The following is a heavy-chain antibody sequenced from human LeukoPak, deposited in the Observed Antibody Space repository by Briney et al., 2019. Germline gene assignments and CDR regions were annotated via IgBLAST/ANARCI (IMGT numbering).Heavy chain of an antibody. CDR1: GFTLSSYG. CDR3: ARDVIYCSSTSCYLDY. CDR2: IRYDGSNK. D-gene: IGHD2-2*01. Sequence: GGSLRLSCAASGFTLSSYGMHWVRQAPGKGLEWVAFIRYDGSNKYYADSVKGRFTISRDNSKNTLYLQMNSLRAEDTAVYYCARDVIYCSSTSCYLDYWGQGTLVTVSS. J-gene: IGHJ4*02. V-gene: IGHV3-30*02.